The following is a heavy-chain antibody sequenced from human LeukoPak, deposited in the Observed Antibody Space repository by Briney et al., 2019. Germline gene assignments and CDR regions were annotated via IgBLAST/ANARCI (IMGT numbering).Heavy chain of an antibody. CDR1: GGSISSSSYY. Sequence: SETLSLTCTVSGGSISSSSYYWGWIRQPPGKGLEWIGSIYYSGSTYYNPSLKSRVTISVDTSKNQFSLKLSSVTAADTAVYYCARVYGEIYYYYMDVWGKGTTVTVSS. V-gene: IGHV4-39*07. CDR3: ARVYGEIYYYYMDV. CDR2: IYYSGST. D-gene: IGHD4-17*01. J-gene: IGHJ6*03.